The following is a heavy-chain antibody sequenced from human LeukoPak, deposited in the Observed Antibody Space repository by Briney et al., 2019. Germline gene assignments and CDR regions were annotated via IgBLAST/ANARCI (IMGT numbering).Heavy chain of an antibody. J-gene: IGHJ4*02. CDR1: AFSLRTGGGG. Sequence: SGPTLVKPTQTLTLTCTFSAFSLRTGGGGVGWIRQPPGKALEWLALIYWDDDKRYSPSLKSRLTITKDTSKNQVVLTMTNMDPVDTATYYCAHYSGYDLYSSGWYVYWGQGTLVTVSS. CDR3: AHYSGYDLYSSGWYVY. V-gene: IGHV2-5*02. CDR2: IYWDDDK. D-gene: IGHD6-19*01.